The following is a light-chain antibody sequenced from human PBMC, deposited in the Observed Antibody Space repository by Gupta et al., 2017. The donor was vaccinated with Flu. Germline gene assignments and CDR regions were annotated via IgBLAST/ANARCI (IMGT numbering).Light chain of an antibody. Sequence: EIVLTQSPGTLSLSPGERATLSCRASQSVSSGFLAWYQQKPGQAPRLLIYDTSSSATGIPDRFSGSGSGTDFTLTISRLEPEDFAVYYCQQDGSSPWTFGLGTKVEIK. J-gene: IGKJ1*01. CDR1: QSVSSGF. CDR3: QQDGSSPWT. V-gene: IGKV3-20*01. CDR2: DTS.